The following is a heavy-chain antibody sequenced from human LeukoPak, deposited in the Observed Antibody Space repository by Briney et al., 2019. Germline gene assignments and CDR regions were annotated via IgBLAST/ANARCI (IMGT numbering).Heavy chain of an antibody. CDR3: TRYSYNSGPNDY. CDR1: GFTFSSYG. J-gene: IGHJ4*02. Sequence: GGSLRLSCGASGFTFSSYGMSWVRQAPGKGLEWVSSFSGSGGRTYFADSVKGRFTISRDNSKNTLYLQMNSLRAEDTAVYYCTRYSYNSGPNDYWGQGILVTVSS. D-gene: IGHD3-10*01. CDR2: FSGSGGRT. V-gene: IGHV3-23*01.